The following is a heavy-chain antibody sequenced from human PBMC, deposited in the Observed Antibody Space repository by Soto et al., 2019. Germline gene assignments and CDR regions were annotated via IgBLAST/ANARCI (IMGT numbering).Heavy chain of an antibody. CDR2: VYYGGRS. CDR3: ARLNGYCIRGSCHGHYAMDV. CDR1: SAPVSSTTYT. J-gene: IGHJ6*02. D-gene: IGHD2-15*01. V-gene: IGHV4-39*01. Sequence: QLQLQESGPGLVKPSETLSLTCTVSSAPVSSTTYTWGWIRQPPGKGLEWVASVYYGGRSYYNPSLNSRVTISVDTSKNPYQLKMTSVTAADTAVYYSARLNGYCIRGSCHGHYAMDVWGQGTTVTVSS.